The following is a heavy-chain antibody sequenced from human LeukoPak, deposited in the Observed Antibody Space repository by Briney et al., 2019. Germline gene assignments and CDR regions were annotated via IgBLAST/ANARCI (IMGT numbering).Heavy chain of an antibody. Sequence: SETLSLTCTVPGGSISSSSYYWGWIRQPPGKGLEWIGSIYYSGSTYYNPSLKSRVTISVDTSKNQFSLKLSSVTAADTAVYYCARLRYQWPDYWGQGTLVTVSS. CDR1: GGSISSSSYY. CDR3: ARLRYQWPDY. CDR2: IYYSGST. V-gene: IGHV4-39*01. J-gene: IGHJ4*02. D-gene: IGHD6-19*01.